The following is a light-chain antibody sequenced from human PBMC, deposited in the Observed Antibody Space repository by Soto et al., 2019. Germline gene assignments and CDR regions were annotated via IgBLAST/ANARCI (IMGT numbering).Light chain of an antibody. CDR3: QQRSNWYT. CDR1: QSVSSY. Sequence: EIVLTQSPATLSLSPGERATLSCRASQSVSSYLAWDQQKPGQAPRLLIYDASSRATGIPARFSGSGSGTDFTLTISSLEPEDFAVYYCQQRSNWYTFGQVTKLEIK. CDR2: DAS. J-gene: IGKJ2*01. V-gene: IGKV3-11*01.